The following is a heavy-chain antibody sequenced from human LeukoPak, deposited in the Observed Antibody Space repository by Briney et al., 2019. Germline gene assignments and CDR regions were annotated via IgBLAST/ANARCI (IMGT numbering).Heavy chain of an antibody. D-gene: IGHD6-6*01. J-gene: IGHJ4*02. CDR2: INSDGSST. CDR3: AKRILVPGGYYFDY. V-gene: IGHV3-74*01. Sequence: PGGSLRLSCAASGFTFSSYWMHWVRQVPGKGLVWVARINSDGSSTTYADFVKGRFTISRDNSKNTLYLQMNSLRAEDTAVYYCAKRILVPGGYYFDYWGQGALVTVSS. CDR1: GFTFSSYW.